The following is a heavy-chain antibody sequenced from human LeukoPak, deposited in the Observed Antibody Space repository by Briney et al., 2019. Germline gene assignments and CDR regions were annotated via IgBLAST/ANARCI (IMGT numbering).Heavy chain of an antibody. CDR1: GFSLRTSGMR. CDR3: ARTNYGDYRNWFDP. D-gene: IGHD4-17*01. CDR2: IDWDDDK. V-gene: IGHV2-70*04. Sequence: SGPALVKPTPTLTLTCTFSGFSLRTSGMRVSWIRQPPGKALEWLSLIDWDDDKFYSTSLKTRLTISKDTSKNQVVLTMTNMDPVDTATYYCARTNYGDYRNWFDPWGQGTLVTVSS. J-gene: IGHJ5*02.